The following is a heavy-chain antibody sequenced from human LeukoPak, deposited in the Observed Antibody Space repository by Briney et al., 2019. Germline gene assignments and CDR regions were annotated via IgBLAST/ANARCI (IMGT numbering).Heavy chain of an antibody. CDR1: GFTFSSYS. D-gene: IGHD3-16*01. CDR3: VRERNYGWFDP. J-gene: IGHJ5*02. CDR2: ISSLSSRI. V-gene: IGHV3-21*01. Sequence: PGGSLRLSCAASGFTFSSYSMNWVRQAPGKGLEWVSSISSLSSRIYYADSVKGRFTISRDNAKKSLYLQMKSLRVEDTAVYYCVRERNYGWFDPWGQGTLVTVSS.